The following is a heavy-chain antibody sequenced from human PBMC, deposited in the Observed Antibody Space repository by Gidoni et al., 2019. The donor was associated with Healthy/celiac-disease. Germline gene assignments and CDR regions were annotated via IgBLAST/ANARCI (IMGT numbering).Heavy chain of an antibody. CDR2: ISSSSSYI. Sequence: EVQLVESGGGLVKPGGSLRLSCAASGFTFRSYSMNWVRPAPGKGLEWVSSISSSSSYIYYADSVKGRFTISRDNAKNSLYLQMNSLRAEDTAVYYCAIQGRGYCSGGSCYVGYYYYGMDVWGQGTTVTVSS. CDR3: AIQGRGYCSGGSCYVGYYYYGMDV. D-gene: IGHD2-15*01. V-gene: IGHV3-21*01. J-gene: IGHJ6*02. CDR1: GFTFRSYS.